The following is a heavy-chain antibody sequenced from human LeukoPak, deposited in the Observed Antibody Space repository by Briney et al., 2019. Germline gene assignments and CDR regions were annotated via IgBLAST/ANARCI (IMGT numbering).Heavy chain of an antibody. V-gene: IGHV3-23*01. Sequence: GGSLRLSCAASGFTFSNYAMTWVRQAPGKGLEWVSGITGSGGSTYYADSVKGRFTISRDNSKNTLYLQMNSLRAEDTAVYYCARAPKYYYDSSGQPGAFDIWGQGTMVTVSS. J-gene: IGHJ3*02. CDR2: ITGSGGST. CDR3: ARAPKYYYDSSGQPGAFDI. D-gene: IGHD3-22*01. CDR1: GFTFSNYA.